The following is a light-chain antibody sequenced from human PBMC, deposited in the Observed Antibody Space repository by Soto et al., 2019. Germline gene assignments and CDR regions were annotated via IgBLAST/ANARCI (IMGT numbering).Light chain of an antibody. CDR3: SSYTSTTLV. J-gene: IGLJ2*01. CDR2: GVS. CDR1: SSDVGGSNH. Sequence: QSVLTQPASVSGSPGQSITISCTGTSSDVGGSNHVSWYQQHPGKAPKLMIYGVSNRPSGISNRVSGSKPGNTASLTISGLQAEDEADYYCSSYTSTTLVFGGGTKVTVL. V-gene: IGLV2-14*01.